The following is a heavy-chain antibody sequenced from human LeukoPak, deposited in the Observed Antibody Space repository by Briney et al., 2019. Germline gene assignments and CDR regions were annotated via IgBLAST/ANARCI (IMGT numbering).Heavy chain of an antibody. CDR1: GYTFTSYD. J-gene: IGHJ4*02. CDR3: TRGRTGGWYPN. Sequence: ASVKVSCKASGYTFTSYDTTWVRLAAGQGLEWMGWVNPNTGNTAYAQKFQGRVTMTRDTSISTAYLELSTLTSDDTAVYYCTRGRTGGWYPNWGQGTLVTVSS. D-gene: IGHD6-19*01. V-gene: IGHV1-8*01. CDR2: VNPNTGNT.